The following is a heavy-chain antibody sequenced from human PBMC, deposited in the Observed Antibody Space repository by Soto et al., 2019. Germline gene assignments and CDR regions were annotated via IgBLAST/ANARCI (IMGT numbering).Heavy chain of an antibody. J-gene: IGHJ4*02. CDR3: DSKYSGYNY. Sequence: SETLSLTCAVSGGSISSGGYSWSWIRQPPGKGLEWIGYIYHSGSTYYNPSLKSRVTISVDRSKNQFSLKLSSVTAADTAVYYCDSKYSGYNYWGQGTLVTVSS. D-gene: IGHD5-12*01. V-gene: IGHV4-30-2*01. CDR1: GGSISSGGYS. CDR2: IYHSGST.